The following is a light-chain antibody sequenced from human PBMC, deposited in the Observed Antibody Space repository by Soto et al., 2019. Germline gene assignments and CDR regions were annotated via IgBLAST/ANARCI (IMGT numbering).Light chain of an antibody. CDR1: QSVDKF. Sequence: EVELTQSPATLSXXXXXXXXXXXXASQSVDKFLAWYQQRPGQPPRLLIFDSSNRATGVPVRFSGSGSGTVFTLTIGSLEPEDSAVYYCQQRKHWPPITFGQGTRLEIK. J-gene: IGKJ5*01. CDR3: QQRKHWPPIT. V-gene: IGKV3-11*01. CDR2: DSS.